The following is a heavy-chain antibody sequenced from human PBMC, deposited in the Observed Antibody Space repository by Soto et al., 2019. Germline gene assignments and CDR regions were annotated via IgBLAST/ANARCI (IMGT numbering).Heavy chain of an antibody. D-gene: IGHD4-17*01. V-gene: IGHV3-23*01. CDR3: AKLHAYYGDYSNFDY. Sequence: GGSLRLSCAASGFTFSSYAMSWVRQAPGKGLEWVSAISGSGGSTYYADSVKGRFTISRDNSKNTLYLQMNSLRAEDTAVYYCAKLHAYYGDYSNFDYWGQGTLVTVSS. CDR1: GFTFSSYA. J-gene: IGHJ4*02. CDR2: ISGSGGST.